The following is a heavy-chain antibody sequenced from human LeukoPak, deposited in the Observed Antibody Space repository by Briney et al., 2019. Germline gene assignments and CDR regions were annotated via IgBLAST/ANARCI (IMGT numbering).Heavy chain of an antibody. CDR2: FSYSGST. D-gene: IGHD1-26*01. J-gene: IGHJ4*02. CDR1: GGSISTNY. V-gene: IGHV4-59*08. CDR3: ARGLYSGSYYDY. Sequence: SETLSLTCTVSGGSISTNYWNCIRQPPGKGLEWIGHFSYSGSTNYNPSLKSRVTISVDTSKNQFSLKLSSVTAADTAVYYCARGLYSGSYYDYWGEGTLVTVSS.